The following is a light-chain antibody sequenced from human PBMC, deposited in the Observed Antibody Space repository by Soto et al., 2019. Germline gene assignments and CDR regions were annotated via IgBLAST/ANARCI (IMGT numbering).Light chain of an antibody. CDR2: GAS. Sequence: DIQMTQSPSSLSASVGDTVTITCRASQDIINHLAWYQQRPGKVPNLLIYGASTLHSGVPSRFRGSGSGTLFTFTISSLQPEDVATYYCQTYHLALGTFGQGTRLEIK. V-gene: IGKV1-27*01. CDR1: QDIINH. CDR3: QTYHLALGT. J-gene: IGKJ5*01.